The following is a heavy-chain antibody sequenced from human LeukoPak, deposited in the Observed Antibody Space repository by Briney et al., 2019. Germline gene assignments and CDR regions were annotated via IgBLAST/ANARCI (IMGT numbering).Heavy chain of an antibody. V-gene: IGHV4-4*07. Sequence: PSETLSFTCTVSGGSISGYYWSWIRQPAGKGLEWIGRIYTSGSTNYNPSLKSRVTMSVDTSKNQFSLKLSSVTAADTAVYYCARVYGSGSYILTYYFDYWGQGTLVTVSS. D-gene: IGHD3-10*01. CDR2: IYTSGST. J-gene: IGHJ4*02. CDR1: GGSISGYY. CDR3: ARVYGSGSYILTYYFDY.